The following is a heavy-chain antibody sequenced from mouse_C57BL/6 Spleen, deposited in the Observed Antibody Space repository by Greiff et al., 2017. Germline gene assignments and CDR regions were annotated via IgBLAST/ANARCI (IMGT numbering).Heavy chain of an antibody. CDR3: ARSRGNWFAY. CDR1: GYTFTDYY. CDR2: IYPGSGNT. V-gene: IGHV1-76*01. Sequence: VQLQQSGAELVRPGASVKLSCKASGYTFTDYYINWVKQRPGQGLEWIARIYPGSGNTYYNEKFKGKATLTAEKSSSTAYMQLSSLTSEDSAVYFCARSRGNWFAYWGQGTLVTVSA. D-gene: IGHD3-1*01. J-gene: IGHJ3*01.